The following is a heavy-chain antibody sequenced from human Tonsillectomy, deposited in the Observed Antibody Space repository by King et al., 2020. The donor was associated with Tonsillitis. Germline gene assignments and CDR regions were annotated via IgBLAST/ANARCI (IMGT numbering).Heavy chain of an antibody. CDR1: GYSFTSYW. V-gene: IGHV5-51*01. CDR3: ARPRHCGGDCYSHYYFDY. J-gene: IGHJ4*02. CDR2: IYPGDSET. D-gene: IGHD2-21*02. Sequence: VQLVESGAEVKKPGESLKISCKGSGYSFTSYWIGWVRQMPGKGLEWMGIIYPGDSETRYSPSFQGQVTISADKSISTAYLQWSSLKASDTAMYYCARPRHCGGDCYSHYYFDYWGQGTLVTVSS.